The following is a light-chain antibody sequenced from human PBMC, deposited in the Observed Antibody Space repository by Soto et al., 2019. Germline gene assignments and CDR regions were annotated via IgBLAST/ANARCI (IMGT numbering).Light chain of an antibody. J-gene: IGLJ2*01. V-gene: IGLV2-14*01. CDR1: SSDVGGYNY. CDR3: SSYTSSTTVV. Sequence: QSALTQPASVSGSPGQSISISCTGTSSDVGGYNYVSWYQQHPGKAPKLMIYDVSNRPSGVSNRFAGSKSGNTASLTTSGLQAEDEADFYCSSYTSSTTVVFRGGSKLTVL. CDR2: DVS.